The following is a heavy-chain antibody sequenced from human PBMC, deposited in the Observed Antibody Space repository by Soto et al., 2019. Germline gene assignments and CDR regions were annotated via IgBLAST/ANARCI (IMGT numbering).Heavy chain of an antibody. J-gene: IGHJ3*02. D-gene: IGHD4-17*01. CDR3: ARSRGGDYAIDAFDI. V-gene: IGHV3-21*01. CDR2: ISSSSSYI. Sequence: EVQLVESGGGLVKPGGSLRLSCAASGFTFSSYSMNWVRQAPGKGLEWVSSISSSSSYIYYADSVKGRFTISRDNAKNSLYLQMNSLRAEDTALYYCARSRGGDYAIDAFDIWGQGTMVTVSS. CDR1: GFTFSSYS.